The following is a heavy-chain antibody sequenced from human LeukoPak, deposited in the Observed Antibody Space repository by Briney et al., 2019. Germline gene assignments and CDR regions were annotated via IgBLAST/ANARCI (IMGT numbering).Heavy chain of an antibody. V-gene: IGHV3-23*01. D-gene: IGHD6-6*01. CDR3: AKWKYSNSGIDDY. J-gene: IGHJ4*02. Sequence: GGSLRLSCAASGFIFSNYAMSWVRQVPGKGLEWVSVISGSGDNTYYADSVKGRFTISRDNSKNTLYLQMNSLRAEDTAVYYCAKWKYSNSGIDDYWGQGTLVTVSS. CDR1: GFIFSNYA. CDR2: ISGSGDNT.